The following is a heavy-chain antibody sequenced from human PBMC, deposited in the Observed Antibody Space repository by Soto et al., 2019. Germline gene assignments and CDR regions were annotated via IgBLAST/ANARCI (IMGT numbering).Heavy chain of an antibody. J-gene: IGHJ4*02. Sequence: SETLSLTCAVYGGSFSGYYWSWIRQPPGTGLEWIGEINHSGSTNYNPSLTSRVTISVDTSKNQFSLKLSSVTAADTAVYYCARRRGGAIAGLNAVLDYWGQGTLVTVSS. CDR2: INHSGST. V-gene: IGHV4-34*01. CDR1: GGSFSGYY. D-gene: IGHD6-13*01. CDR3: ARRRGGAIAGLNAVLDY.